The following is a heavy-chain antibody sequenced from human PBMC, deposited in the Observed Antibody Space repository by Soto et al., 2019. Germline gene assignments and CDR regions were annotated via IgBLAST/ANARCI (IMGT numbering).Heavy chain of an antibody. CDR3: ARVAGACSGGTCYGWFDP. CDR1: GVSISTYY. D-gene: IGHD2-15*01. CDR2: IYHSGTV. J-gene: IGHJ5*02. Sequence: PSETLSLSCSLSGVSISTYYWTWIRQPPGKRLEWIGFIYHSGTVNYNPSLKSRVTMSVDTSKNHFSLKLSSVTAADTAVYYCARVAGACSGGTCYGWFDPWGQGTLVTVSS. V-gene: IGHV4-59*01.